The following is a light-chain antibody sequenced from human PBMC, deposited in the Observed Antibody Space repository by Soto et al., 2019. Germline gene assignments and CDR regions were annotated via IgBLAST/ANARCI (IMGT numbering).Light chain of an antibody. Sequence: DVQLTQSPSSLSASVGDRVIITCRASRGVGRWLAWYQQKPEKAPKSLIYATSTLQSSVPSRYRGSGSGTHFSLAVCSLQPEDVATYYGQQYGSFPPTFVRGTKVEIK. CDR2: ATS. V-gene: IGKV1D-16*01. CDR3: QQYGSFPPT. J-gene: IGKJ1*01. CDR1: RGVGRW.